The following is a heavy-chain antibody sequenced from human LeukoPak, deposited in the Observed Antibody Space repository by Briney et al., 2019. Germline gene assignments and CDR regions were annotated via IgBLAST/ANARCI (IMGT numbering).Heavy chain of an antibody. D-gene: IGHD4-11*01. J-gene: IGHJ4*02. V-gene: IGHV6-1*01. CDR2: TCYRSKWYT. CDR3: ARGGYYSDYYFDS. CDR1: GDSVSNNNAA. Sequence: SQTLSLTCAISGDSVSNNNAAWTWIRQSPSRGLEWLGRTCYRSKWYTDYPLSVKSRITINPDTSKNHFSLQLNSVTPEDTAVYYCARGGYYSDYYFDSWGQGTLVTVSS.